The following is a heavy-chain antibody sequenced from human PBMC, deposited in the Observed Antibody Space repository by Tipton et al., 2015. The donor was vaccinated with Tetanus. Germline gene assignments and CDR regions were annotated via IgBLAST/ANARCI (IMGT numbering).Heavy chain of an antibody. D-gene: IGHD2-8*02. CDR3: ARRSTFLLVVGRPWDLGFDP. V-gene: IGHV4-34*01. CDR2: VSRSGSI. J-gene: IGHJ5*02. Sequence: TLSLTCEVYGGSFSGSFWSWIRQPPGKGLEWIGDVSRSGSINYNPSLKSRVTISVDTSKNQFSLRLSSVTAADTAVYYCARRSTFLLVVGRPWDLGFDPWGQGTLVTVSS. CDR1: GGSFSGSF.